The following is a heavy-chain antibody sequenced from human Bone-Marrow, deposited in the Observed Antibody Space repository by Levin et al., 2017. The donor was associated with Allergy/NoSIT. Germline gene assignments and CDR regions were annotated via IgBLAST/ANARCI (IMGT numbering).Heavy chain of an antibody. V-gene: IGHV3-21*01. J-gene: IGHJ4*02. D-gene: IGHD3-10*01. Sequence: GGSLRLSCAASGFTFSSYSMNWVRQAPGKGLEWVSSISSSSSYIYYADSVKGRFTISRDNAKNSLYLQMNSLRAEDTAVYYCAGGYGSGTLPWVYWGQGTLVTVSS. CDR3: AGGYGSGTLPWVY. CDR1: GFTFSSYS. CDR2: ISSSSSYI.